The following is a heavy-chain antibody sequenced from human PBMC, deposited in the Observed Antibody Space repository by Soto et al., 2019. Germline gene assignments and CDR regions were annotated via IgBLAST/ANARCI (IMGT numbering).Heavy chain of an antibody. CDR3: AQEAPGGWHFFET. D-gene: IGHD6-19*01. CDR2: ISCDGTKK. V-gene: IGHV3-30*18. J-gene: IGHJ1*01. Sequence: GGSLRLSCAASGFTFRTYGMHWVRQAPGKGLEWVADISCDGTKKYYSDFVKGRFTISRDNSKNTLYLQMNSLSTEDSAVYYCAQEAPGGWHFFETWGQGTLVTGSS. CDR1: GFTFRTYG.